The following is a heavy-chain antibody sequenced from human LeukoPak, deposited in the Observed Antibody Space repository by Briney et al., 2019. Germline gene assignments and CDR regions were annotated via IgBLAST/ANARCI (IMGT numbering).Heavy chain of an antibody. D-gene: IGHD3-16*02. Sequence: ASVKVSCKASGYTFTSYDINWVRQATGQGLEWMGWMNPNSGNTGYAQEFQGRVTMTRNTSISTAYMELSSLRSEDTAVYYCALVGVWGSYRYGDPWGQGTLVTVSS. V-gene: IGHV1-8*01. CDR2: MNPNSGNT. CDR3: ALVGVWGSYRYGDP. J-gene: IGHJ5*02. CDR1: GYTFTSYD.